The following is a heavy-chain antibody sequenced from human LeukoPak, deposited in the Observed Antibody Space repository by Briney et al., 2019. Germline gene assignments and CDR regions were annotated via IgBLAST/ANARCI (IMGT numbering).Heavy chain of an antibody. J-gene: IGHJ3*02. CDR2: IIPISGTA. D-gene: IGHD2-21*01. Sequence: GASVKVSCKASGGTFSSYAISWVRQAPGQGLEWMGGIIPISGTANYAQKFQGRVTITADESTSTAYMELSSLRSEDTAVYYCARGRKRVSMQNAFDIWGQGTMVTVSS. V-gene: IGHV1-69*13. CDR3: ARGRKRVSMQNAFDI. CDR1: GGTFSSYA.